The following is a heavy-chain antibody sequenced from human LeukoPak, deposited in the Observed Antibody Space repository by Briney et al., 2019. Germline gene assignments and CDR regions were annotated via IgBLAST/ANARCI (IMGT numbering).Heavy chain of an antibody. CDR1: GYTLTELS. J-gene: IGHJ6*02. D-gene: IGHD3-10*01. CDR2: FDPEDGET. Sequence: ASVTVSCKVSGYTLTELSMHWVRQAPGKGLEWMGGFDPEDGETIYAQKFQGRVTMTEDTSTDTAYMELSSLRSEDTAVYYCATVSITMVRGVIINPYGMDVWGQGTTVTVSS. CDR3: ATVSITMVRGVIINPYGMDV. V-gene: IGHV1-24*01.